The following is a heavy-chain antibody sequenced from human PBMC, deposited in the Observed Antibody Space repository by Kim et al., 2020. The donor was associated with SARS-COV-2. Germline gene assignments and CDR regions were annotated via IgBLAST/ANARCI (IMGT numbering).Heavy chain of an antibody. J-gene: IGHJ4*02. V-gene: IGHV4-39*01. D-gene: IGHD6-19*01. CDR3: ARLGIAVAWGLDY. Sequence: SETLSLTCTVSGGSVSSSSYYWGWIRQPPGKGLEWIGTIYYSGSTYYSPSLKSRLTISVDTSKNQFSLKLTSVTAADTAVYYCARLGIAVAWGLDYWGQGTLVTVSS. CDR1: GGSVSSSSYY. CDR2: IYYSGST.